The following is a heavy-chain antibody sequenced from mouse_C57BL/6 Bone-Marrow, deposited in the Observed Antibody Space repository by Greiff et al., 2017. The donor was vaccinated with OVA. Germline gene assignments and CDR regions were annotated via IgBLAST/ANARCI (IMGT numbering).Heavy chain of an antibody. D-gene: IGHD2-3*01. J-gene: IGHJ2*01. CDR1: GFTFSDYG. V-gene: IGHV5-17*01. CDR3: ARPYEDSFDY. Sequence: EVKLMESGGGLVKPGGSLKLSCAASGFTFSDYGMHWVRQAPEKGLEWVAYISSGSSTIYYADPVKGRFTISRDNAKNTLFLQMTSLRSEDTAMYYCARPYEDSFDYWGQGTTLTVSS. CDR2: ISSGSSTI.